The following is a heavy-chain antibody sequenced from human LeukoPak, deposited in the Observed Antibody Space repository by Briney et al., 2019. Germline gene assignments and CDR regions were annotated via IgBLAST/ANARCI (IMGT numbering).Heavy chain of an antibody. V-gene: IGHV4-59*08. CDR3: ARAAYGSGSVFGGTWFFDS. CDR2: IYYSGST. D-gene: IGHD3-10*01. J-gene: IGHJ4*02. CDR1: GGSISSYY. Sequence: SETLSLTCTASGGSISSYYWSWIRQPPGQGLEWIGYIYYSGSTNYNSSLKSRVTISVDTSQNQFSLKLSSVTAADTAVYYCARAAYGSGSVFGGTWFFDSWGQGTQVTVSS.